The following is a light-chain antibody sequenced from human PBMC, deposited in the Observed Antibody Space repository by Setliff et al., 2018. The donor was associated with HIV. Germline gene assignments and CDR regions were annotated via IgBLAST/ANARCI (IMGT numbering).Light chain of an antibody. CDR2: EVK. V-gene: IGLV2-14*01. Sequence: QSALTQPASVSGSPGQSITISCTGTTSDVGGYNYVSWYQQHPGKAPKLTIYEVKNRPSGVSNRFSGSKSGNTASLTISGLQAEDEADYYCSSYAITNTLPFGTGTKVTV. CDR3: SSYAITNTLP. J-gene: IGLJ1*01. CDR1: TSDVGGYNY.